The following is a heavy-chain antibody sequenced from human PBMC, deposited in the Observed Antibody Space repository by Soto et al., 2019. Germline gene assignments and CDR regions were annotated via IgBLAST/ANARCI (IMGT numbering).Heavy chain of an antibody. Sequence: VQLVQSGAEVKKPGASVKVSCKTSGYTFTNYDINWVRQATGQGLEWLGWMNPNSGDTGYAQKFQGRLTMTRNTAISTAYMELSSLKSEDTAVYYCARNRRETGDFDYWGQGTLVTVSS. CDR2: MNPNSGDT. CDR3: ARNRRETGDFDY. J-gene: IGHJ4*02. V-gene: IGHV1-8*01. D-gene: IGHD7-27*01. CDR1: GYTFTNYD.